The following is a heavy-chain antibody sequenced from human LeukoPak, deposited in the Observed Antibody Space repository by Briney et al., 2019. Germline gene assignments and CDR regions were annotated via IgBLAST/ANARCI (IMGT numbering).Heavy chain of an antibody. Sequence: SETLSLTCAVYGGSFSGYYWSWIRQPPGKGLEWIGEINHSGSTNYNPSLKSRATISVDTSKNQFSLKLSSVTAADTAVYYCARALVQWLANMPFDYWGQGTLVTVSS. CDR3: ARALVQWLANMPFDY. D-gene: IGHD6-19*01. CDR2: INHSGST. CDR1: GGSFSGYY. J-gene: IGHJ4*02. V-gene: IGHV4-34*01.